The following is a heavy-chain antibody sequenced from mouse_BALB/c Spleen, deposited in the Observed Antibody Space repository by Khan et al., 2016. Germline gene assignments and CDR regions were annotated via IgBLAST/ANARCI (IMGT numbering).Heavy chain of an antibody. V-gene: IGHV3-1*02. CDR3: ASYYYGSSYNY. J-gene: IGHJ2*01. CDR2: IHYSGST. Sequence: EVQLQESGPDLVKPSQSLSLTCTVTGYSITSGYNWHWIRQFPGNTLEWMGYIHYSGSTNYNPSLKSRISITRDTSKNQFFLQLNSVTTEDTATYYCASYYYGSSYNYWGQGTTLTVSS. CDR1: GYSITSGYN. D-gene: IGHD1-1*01.